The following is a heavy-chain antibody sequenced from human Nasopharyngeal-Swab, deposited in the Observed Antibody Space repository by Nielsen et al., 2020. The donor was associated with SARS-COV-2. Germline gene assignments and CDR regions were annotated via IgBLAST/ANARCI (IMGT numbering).Heavy chain of an antibody. V-gene: IGHV3-74*01. CDR3: VRGSSDWRGADW. Sequence: GESLKISCAGSGFNFRNYWMHWVRQVPGEGLVWVSRIDEYGNTHYVDSVKGRFTISRDNAKNTLHPEMSSLRVEDTALYHCVRGSSDWRGADWWGQGTLVTVSS. CDR1: GFNFRNYW. J-gene: IGHJ4*02. D-gene: IGHD6-19*01. CDR2: IDEYGNTH.